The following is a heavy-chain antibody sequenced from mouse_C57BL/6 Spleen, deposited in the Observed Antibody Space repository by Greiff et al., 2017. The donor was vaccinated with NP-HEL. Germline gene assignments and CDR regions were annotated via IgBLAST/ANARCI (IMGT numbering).Heavy chain of an antibody. CDR3: ARFTTVVASRWYFDV. J-gene: IGHJ1*03. V-gene: IGHV1-53*01. CDR2: INPSNGGT. D-gene: IGHD1-1*01. CDR1: GYTFTSYW. Sequence: VQLQRSGTELVKPGASVKLSCKASGYTFTSYWMHWVKQRPGQGLEWIGNINPSNGGTNYNEKFKSKATLTVDKSSSTAYMQLSSLTSEDSAVYYCARFTTVVASRWYFDVWGTGTTVTVSS.